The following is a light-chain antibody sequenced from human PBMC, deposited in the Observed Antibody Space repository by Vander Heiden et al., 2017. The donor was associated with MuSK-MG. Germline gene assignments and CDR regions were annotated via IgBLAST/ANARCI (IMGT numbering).Light chain of an antibody. V-gene: IGLV2-8*01. CDR2: DVI. Sequence: QSALTQPPSASGYPGQSVTISCTGTSSDVGGYNYVSWYQQPPGKPPKLMTYDVIKRPSGIPDRFSGSKSGTTASLTVSGRQDEDEADYYCSSYAGSDNVIFGGGTKLTVL. CDR3: SSYAGSDNVI. CDR1: SSDVGGYNY. J-gene: IGLJ2*01.